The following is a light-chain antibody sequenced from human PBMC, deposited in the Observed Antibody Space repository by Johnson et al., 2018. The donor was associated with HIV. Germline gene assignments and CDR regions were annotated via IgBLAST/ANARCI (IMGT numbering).Light chain of an antibody. J-gene: IGLJ1*01. V-gene: IGLV1-51*02. Sequence: QSVLTQPPSVSAAPGQKVTISCSGSSSNIGNSYVSWFQQLPGTAPKLLIYENSKRPSGIPDRFSGSKYGTSATLGITGLQTGDEADYYCGTWDTSLSAGGVFGSGTKVTVL. CDR3: GTWDTSLSAGGV. CDR1: SSNIGNSY. CDR2: ENS.